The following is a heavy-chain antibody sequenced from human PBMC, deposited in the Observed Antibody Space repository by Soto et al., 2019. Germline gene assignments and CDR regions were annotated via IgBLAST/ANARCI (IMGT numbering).Heavy chain of an antibody. CDR2: IWYDGSRK. J-gene: IGHJ4*02. D-gene: IGHD2-15*01. V-gene: IGHV3-33*01. Sequence: QVQLVESGGGVVQPGRSLRLYCAASGFTFSSYGMHWVRQAPGKGLEWVAVIWYDGSRKFYADSVKGRFTISRDNSNLYLQMNSLRVDDTAGYYWARDILDRLNPRETRFFDYWGQGTLVTVSS. CDR3: ARDILDRLNPRETRFFDY. CDR1: GFTFSSYG.